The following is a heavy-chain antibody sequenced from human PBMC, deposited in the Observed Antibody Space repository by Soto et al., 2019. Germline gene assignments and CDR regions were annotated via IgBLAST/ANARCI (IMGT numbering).Heavy chain of an antibody. CDR2: IDAEDGET. D-gene: IGHD3-10*01. Sequence: ASVKVSCKASGYTFTGYCMSWVRQAPGKGLEWMGGIDAEDGETIYAQKFQGGVTMTADTSTDTAYMELSSLRSEDTAVYYCATDSPYGSGRTPDLGAFDIWGQGTMVTVSS. CDR1: GYTFTGYC. J-gene: IGHJ3*02. V-gene: IGHV1-24*01. CDR3: ATDSPYGSGRTPDLGAFDI.